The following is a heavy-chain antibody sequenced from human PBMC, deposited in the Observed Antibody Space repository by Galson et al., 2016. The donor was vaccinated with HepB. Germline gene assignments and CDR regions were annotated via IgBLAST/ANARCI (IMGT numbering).Heavy chain of an antibody. CDR2: ISDDGDTT. CDR3: ARDFKLGAPDYMDV. V-gene: IGHV3-30-3*01. Sequence: SLRLSCAASGFTFSNWDLHWVRQAPGKGLEWVAVISDDGDTTFYGDSVKGRLTISRDNSKNTVDLQIHSLRAEDAAVYFCARDFKLGAPDYMDVWGKATTVTVS. CDR1: GFTFSNWD. J-gene: IGHJ6*03. D-gene: IGHD1-26*01.